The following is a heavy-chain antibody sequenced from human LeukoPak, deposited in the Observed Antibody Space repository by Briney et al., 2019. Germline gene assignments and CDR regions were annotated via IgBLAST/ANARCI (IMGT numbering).Heavy chain of an antibody. CDR2: ISAYNGNT. Sequence: GASVKVSCKASGYTFTSYGISWVRQAPGQGLEWMGWISAYNGNTNYAQKLQGRVTMTTDTSTSTAYMELRSLRSDDTAVYYCARARQRGSAVAATYDYWGRGTLVTVFS. D-gene: IGHD6-19*01. J-gene: IGHJ4*02. V-gene: IGHV1-18*01. CDR1: GYTFTSYG. CDR3: ARARQRGSAVAATYDY.